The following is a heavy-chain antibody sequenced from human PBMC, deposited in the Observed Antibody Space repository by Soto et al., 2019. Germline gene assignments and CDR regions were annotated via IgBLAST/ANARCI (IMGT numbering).Heavy chain of an antibody. D-gene: IGHD4-17*01. J-gene: IGHJ5*02. CDR1: GFTFSSYG. V-gene: IGHV3-30*03. CDR2: ISYDGSNK. CDR3: RMGDDYGDYGWFDP. Sequence: QVQLVESGGGVVQPGRSLRLSCAASGFTFSSYGMHWVRQAPGKGLEWVAVISYDGSNKYYADSVKGRFTISRDNSKNPLYLQMNSLRAEDTAVYYCRMGDDYGDYGWFDPWGQGTLVTVSS.